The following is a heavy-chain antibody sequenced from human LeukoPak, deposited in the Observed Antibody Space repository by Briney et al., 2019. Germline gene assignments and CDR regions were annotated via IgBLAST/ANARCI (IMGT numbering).Heavy chain of an antibody. Sequence: GGSLRLSCAASGFTFSGYSMNWVRQAPGKGLEWVSSISGSGTYIYYADSMKGRFTISRDNAKNSLYLQMNSLRAEDTAVYYCARGRGPDTAMVTGFDYWGQGTLVTVSS. CDR1: GFTFSGYS. CDR2: ISGSGTYI. CDR3: ARGRGPDTAMVTGFDY. D-gene: IGHD5-18*01. V-gene: IGHV3-21*06. J-gene: IGHJ4*02.